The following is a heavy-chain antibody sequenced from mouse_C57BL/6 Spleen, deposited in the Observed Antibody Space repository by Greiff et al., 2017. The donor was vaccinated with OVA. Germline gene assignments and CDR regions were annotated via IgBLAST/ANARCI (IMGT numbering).Heavy chain of an antibody. CDR2: IYPGDGDP. CDR3: ARSGYYEDYFDY. CDR1: GYAFSSSW. D-gene: IGHD1-1*01. J-gene: IGHJ2*01. V-gene: IGHV1-82*01. Sequence: VQLQQPGPELVKPGASVKISCKASGYAFSSSWMNWVKQRPGKGLEWIGRIYPGDGDPNYNGKFKGKATLTADKSSSTAYMQLSSLTSEDSAVYFCARSGYYEDYFDYWGQGTTLTVSS.